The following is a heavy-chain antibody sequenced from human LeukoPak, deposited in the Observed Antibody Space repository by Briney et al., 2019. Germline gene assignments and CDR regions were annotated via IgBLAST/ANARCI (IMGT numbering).Heavy chain of an antibody. D-gene: IGHD2-15*01. CDR3: ARHGWPSNQEYFDL. CDR1: GGSFSGYY. V-gene: IGHV4-34*01. J-gene: IGHJ2*01. CDR2: INHSGST. Sequence: SETLSLTCAVYGGSFSGYYWSWIRQPPGQGLEWIGEINHSGSTNYNPSLKSRVTISVDTSKNQFSLKLSSVTAADTAVYYCARHGWPSNQEYFDLWGRGTLVTVSS.